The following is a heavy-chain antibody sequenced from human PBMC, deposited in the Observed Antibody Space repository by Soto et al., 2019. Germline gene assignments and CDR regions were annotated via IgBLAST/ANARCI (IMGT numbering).Heavy chain of an antibody. CDR3: AGLAGAYCSSTSCYTFDY. CDR1: GGTFSSYA. CDR2: IIPIFGTA. J-gene: IGHJ4*02. Sequence: QVQLVQSGAEVKKPGSSVKVSCKASGGTFSSYAISWVRQAPGQGLEWMGGIIPIFGTANYAQKFQGRVTITADESTSTAYMELSSPRSEATAVYYCAGLAGAYCSSTSCYTFDYWCQGTLVTVSS. D-gene: IGHD2-2*01. V-gene: IGHV1-69*01.